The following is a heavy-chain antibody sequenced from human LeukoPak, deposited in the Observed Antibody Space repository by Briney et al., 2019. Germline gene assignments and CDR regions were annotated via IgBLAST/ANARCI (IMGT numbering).Heavy chain of an antibody. CDR1: GFTFSSYW. CDR2: IKQDGSEK. Sequence: PGGSLRLSCAASGFTFSSYWMSWVRQAPGKGLEWVANIKQDGSEKYYVDSVKGRFTISRDNAKNSLYLQMNSLRAEDTAVYYCARNTLTRPNAFDIWGQGTMVTVSS. D-gene: IGHD3-9*01. V-gene: IGHV3-7*01. J-gene: IGHJ3*02. CDR3: ARNTLTRPNAFDI.